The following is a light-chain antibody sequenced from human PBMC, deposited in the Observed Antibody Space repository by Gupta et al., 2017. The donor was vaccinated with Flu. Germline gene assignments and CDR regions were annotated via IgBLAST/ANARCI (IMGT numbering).Light chain of an antibody. CDR1: QSRLNSDGKTY. CDR2: QGF. V-gene: IGKV2D-29*01. CDR3: VQAIQVPWT. J-gene: IGKJ5*01. Sequence: EIVMTQTPLSLSVTPGQPASISCKSSQSRLNSDGKTYLYWYLQKPGQPPHPLIYQGFKRGSGVPDSFSGRGSGTDFTLKISRVEAEDVGVYYCVQAIQVPWTFGQGTRL.